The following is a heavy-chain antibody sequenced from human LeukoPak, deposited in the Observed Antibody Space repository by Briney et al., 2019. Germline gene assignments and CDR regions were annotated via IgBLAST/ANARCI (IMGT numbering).Heavy chain of an antibody. Sequence: GASVKVSCKASGYTFTGYYMHWVRQAPGQGLEWMGWINPNSGGTNYAQKFQGRVTMTRDTSISTAYMELSRLRSDDTAVYYCARALGDGYNYPYSDYWGQGTLVTVSS. CDR2: INPNSGGT. D-gene: IGHD5-24*01. CDR3: ARALGDGYNYPYSDY. J-gene: IGHJ4*02. CDR1: GYTFTGYY. V-gene: IGHV1-2*02.